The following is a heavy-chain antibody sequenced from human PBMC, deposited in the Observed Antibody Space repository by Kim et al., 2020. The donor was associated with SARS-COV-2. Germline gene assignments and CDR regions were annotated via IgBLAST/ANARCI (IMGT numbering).Heavy chain of an antibody. D-gene: IGHD1-20*01. CDR3: ATLNWNDDI. CDR2: SYI. J-gene: IGHJ3*02. V-gene: IGHV3-21*01. Sequence: SYIYYADSVKRRFTISRDNAKNSLYLQMNSLRAEDTAVYYCATLNWNDDIWGQGTMVTVSS.